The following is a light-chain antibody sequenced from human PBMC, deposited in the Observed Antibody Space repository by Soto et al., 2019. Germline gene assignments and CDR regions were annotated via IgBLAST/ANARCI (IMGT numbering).Light chain of an antibody. CDR3: EQRIIWPSYN. CDR2: DAS. Sequence: EIVLTQSPATLSLSPGERATLSCRASQSVSDYLAWYQQKPGQAPRLLIYDASNRATGIPARFSGSGFGTDFTLTISSLEPEDFAVYYCEQRIIWPSYNSGQGTKVDIK. J-gene: IGKJ2*01. V-gene: IGKV3-11*01. CDR1: QSVSDY.